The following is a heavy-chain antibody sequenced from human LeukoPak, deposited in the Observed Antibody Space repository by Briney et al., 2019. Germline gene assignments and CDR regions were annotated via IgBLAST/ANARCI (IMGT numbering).Heavy chain of an antibody. J-gene: IGHJ4*02. Sequence: SETLSLTCTVSGVSISSYYWSWIRQPPGKGLEWIGYIYYSGGTNYNPSLKSRVTMSVDTSKKHFSLKLSSVAAADTAVYYCASHYSSSWDQPFGYWGQGTLVTVSS. CDR2: IYYSGGT. CDR3: ASHYSSSWDQPFGY. D-gene: IGHD6-13*01. CDR1: GVSISSYY. V-gene: IGHV4-59*01.